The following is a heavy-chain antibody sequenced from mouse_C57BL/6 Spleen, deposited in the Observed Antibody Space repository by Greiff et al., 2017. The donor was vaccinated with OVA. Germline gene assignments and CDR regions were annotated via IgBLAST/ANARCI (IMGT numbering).Heavy chain of an antibody. V-gene: IGHV1-80*01. CDR2: IYPGDGDT. CDR1: GYAFSSYW. CDR3: ARDYGNYWVAY. D-gene: IGHD2-1*01. Sequence: VQLHQSGAELVKPGASVKISCKASGYAFSSYWMNWVKQRPGMGLEWIGQIYPGDGDTNYNGKFKGKATLTADKSSSTAYMQLSSLTSEDSAVYFCARDYGNYWVAYWGQGTLVTVSA. J-gene: IGHJ3*01.